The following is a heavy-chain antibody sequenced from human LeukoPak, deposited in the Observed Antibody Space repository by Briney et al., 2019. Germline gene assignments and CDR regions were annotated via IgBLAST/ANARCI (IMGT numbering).Heavy chain of an antibody. CDR2: IIPIFGTA. D-gene: IGHD6-19*01. CDR1: GGTFSSYA. V-gene: IGHV1-69*06. CDR3: ARVTVAGTLDY. J-gene: IGHJ4*02. Sequence: ASVKLSCKASGGTFSSYAISWVRQAPGQGLEWMGGIIPIFGTANYAQKFQGRVTITADKSTSTAYMELSSLRSEDTAVCYCARVTVAGTLDYWGQGTLVTVSS.